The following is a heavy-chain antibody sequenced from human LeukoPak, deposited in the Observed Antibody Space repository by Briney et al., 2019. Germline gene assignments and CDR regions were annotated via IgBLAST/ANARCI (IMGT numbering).Heavy chain of an antibody. CDR3: ARGNWNDVMATAPYAFDI. J-gene: IGHJ3*02. D-gene: IGHD1-1*01. V-gene: IGHV1-46*01. CDR1: GYTFTSYY. Sequence: ASVKVSCKASGYTFTSYYMHWVRQAPGQGLEWMGIINPSGGSTSYAQKFQGRVTMTRDTSISTAYMELSRLRSDDTAVYYCARGNWNDVMATAPYAFDIWGQGTMVTVSS. CDR2: INPSGGST.